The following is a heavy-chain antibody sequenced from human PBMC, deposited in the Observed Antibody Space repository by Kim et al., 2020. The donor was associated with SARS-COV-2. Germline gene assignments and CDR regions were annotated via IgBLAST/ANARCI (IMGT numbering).Heavy chain of an antibody. V-gene: IGHV3-11*06. CDR2: ISSSSSYT. J-gene: IGHJ5*02. Sequence: GGSLRLSCAASGFTFSDYYMSWIRQAPGKGLEWVSYISSSSSYTNYADSVKGRFTISRDNAKNSLYLQMNSLRAEDTAVYYCARDLFRGNYYDSSGYNGRFDPWGQGTLVTVSS. CDR3: ARDLFRGNYYDSSGYNGRFDP. D-gene: IGHD3-22*01. CDR1: GFTFSDYY.